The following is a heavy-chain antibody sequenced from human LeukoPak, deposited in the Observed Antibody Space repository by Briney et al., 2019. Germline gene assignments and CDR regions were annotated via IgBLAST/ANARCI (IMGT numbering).Heavy chain of an antibody. D-gene: IGHD1-26*01. CDR2: INPSSGDT. Sequence: GASVKVSCKTSGYTFTVHYMHWVRQAPGQGLECMGWINPSSGDTNYAQKFQGRVTMTRDTSISTAYMDLSRLRSDDTAVYYCARVPRPKYAGGQWDGDYWGQGTLVTVSS. J-gene: IGHJ4*02. V-gene: IGHV1-2*02. CDR1: GYTFTVHY. CDR3: ARVPRPKYAGGQWDGDY.